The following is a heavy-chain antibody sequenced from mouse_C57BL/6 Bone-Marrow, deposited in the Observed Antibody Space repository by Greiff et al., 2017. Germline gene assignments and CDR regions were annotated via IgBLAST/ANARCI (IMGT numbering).Heavy chain of an antibody. CDR3: AREGLRGDFDV. D-gene: IGHD2-4*01. CDR1: GYTFTSYW. CDR2: IDPSDSYT. Sequence: VQLQQPGAELVMPGASVKLSCKASGYTFTSYWMHWVKQRPGQGLEWIGEIDPSDSYTNYNQKFKGKSTLTVDKSSSTAYMQLSNLTSEDSAVYYCAREGLRGDFDVWGTGTTVTVSS. V-gene: IGHV1-69*01. J-gene: IGHJ1*03.